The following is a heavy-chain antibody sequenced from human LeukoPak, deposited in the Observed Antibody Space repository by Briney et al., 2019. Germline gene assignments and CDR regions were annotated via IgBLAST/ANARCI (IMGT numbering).Heavy chain of an antibody. CDR3: ARGHNWGTACYFDF. Sequence: GGSLRLSCAASGFTFSSYNMNWVRQAPGRGLEWVSSISSSSTYIYYIDSMKGRFTISRDNAKNSLNLQMNSLRAEDTALYYCARGHNWGTACYFDFWGQGSLVTVSS. V-gene: IGHV3-21*01. CDR2: ISSSSTYI. J-gene: IGHJ4*02. D-gene: IGHD7-27*01. CDR1: GFTFSSYN.